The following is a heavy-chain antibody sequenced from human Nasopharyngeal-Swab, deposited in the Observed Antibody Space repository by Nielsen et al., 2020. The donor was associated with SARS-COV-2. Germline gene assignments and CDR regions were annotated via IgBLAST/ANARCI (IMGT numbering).Heavy chain of an antibody. J-gene: IGHJ4*02. D-gene: IGHD2-8*01. CDR1: GFIFRGYW. Sequence: GESLKISCAASGFIFRGYWMTWVRQASGKGPEWVANINQDGSERKYGDSVKGRFTISRDDAENSVHLQMNSLRVEDTAVYYCAREAYYNAVDYWGPGTLVTVYS. CDR3: AREAYYNAVDY. V-gene: IGHV3-7*04. CDR2: INQDGSER.